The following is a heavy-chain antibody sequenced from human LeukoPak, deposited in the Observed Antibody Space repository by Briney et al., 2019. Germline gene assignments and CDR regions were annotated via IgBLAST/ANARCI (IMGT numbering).Heavy chain of an antibody. Sequence: ASVKVSCKVSGYSLIDLSMYWVRQAPGKGLEWMGGFDPDDGETTYAQRFKGRVTMTEDTSTDTAYMELSNLRSDDTAVYYCAADSQKTEVPATDHWGQGTLVTVSS. J-gene: IGHJ4*02. V-gene: IGHV1-24*01. CDR2: FDPDDGET. D-gene: IGHD1-1*01. CDR3: AADSQKTEVPATDH. CDR1: GYSLIDLS.